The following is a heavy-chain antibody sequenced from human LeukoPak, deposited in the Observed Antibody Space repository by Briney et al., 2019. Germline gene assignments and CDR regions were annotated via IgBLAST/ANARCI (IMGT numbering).Heavy chain of an antibody. CDR3: AKTGTGYYTDWYFDL. CDR2: ISGSGGST. CDR1: GFTFSSYA. Sequence: PGGPLRLSCAASGFTFSSYAMSWVRQAPGKGLEWVSAISGSGGSTYYADSVKGRFTISRDNSKNTLYLQMNSLRAEDTAVYYCAKTGTGYYTDWYFDLWGRGTLVTVSS. V-gene: IGHV3-23*01. J-gene: IGHJ2*01. D-gene: IGHD3/OR15-3a*01.